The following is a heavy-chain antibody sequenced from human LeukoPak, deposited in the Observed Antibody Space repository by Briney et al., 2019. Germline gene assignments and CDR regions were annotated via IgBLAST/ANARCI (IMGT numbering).Heavy chain of an antibody. D-gene: IGHD6-19*01. CDR1: GGSISSYY. J-gene: IGHJ4*02. Sequence: SETLSLTCTVSGGSISSYYWSWIRQPPGKGLEWIGYIYTSGSTNYNPSLKSRVTISVDTSKNQFSLKLSSVTAADTAVYYCARHDWMGIAVTNWGQGTLVTVSS. CDR3: ARHDWMGIAVTN. V-gene: IGHV4-4*09. CDR2: IYTSGST.